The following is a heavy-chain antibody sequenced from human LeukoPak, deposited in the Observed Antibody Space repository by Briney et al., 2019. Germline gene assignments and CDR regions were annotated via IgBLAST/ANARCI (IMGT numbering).Heavy chain of an antibody. D-gene: IGHD3-10*01. J-gene: IGHJ6*02. CDR2: ISSSSTI. V-gene: IGHV3-69-1*01. CDR1: GFTFSDYY. CDR3: ASNLEPNTYYYGSGSYSYYYYGMDV. Sequence: PGGSLRLSCAASGFTFSDYYMSWIRQAPGKGLEWVSYISSSSTIYYADSVKGRFTISRDNAKNSLYLQMNSLRAEDTAVYYCASNLEPNTYYYGSGSYSYYYYGMDVWGQGTTVTVSS.